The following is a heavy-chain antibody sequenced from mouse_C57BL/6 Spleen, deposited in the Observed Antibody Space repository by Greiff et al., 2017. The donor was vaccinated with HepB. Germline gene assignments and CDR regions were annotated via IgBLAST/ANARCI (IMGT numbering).Heavy chain of an antibody. CDR3: AYDYDYYAMDY. Sequence: QVQLQQPGAELVKPGASVKLSCKASGYTFTSYWMHWVKQRPGQGLEWIGMIHPNSGSTNYNEKFKSKATLTVDKSSSKAYMQLSSLTSEDFAVYYSAYDYDYYAMDYWGQGTSVTVSS. V-gene: IGHV1-64*01. J-gene: IGHJ4*01. D-gene: IGHD2-4*01. CDR1: GYTFTSYW. CDR2: IHPNSGST.